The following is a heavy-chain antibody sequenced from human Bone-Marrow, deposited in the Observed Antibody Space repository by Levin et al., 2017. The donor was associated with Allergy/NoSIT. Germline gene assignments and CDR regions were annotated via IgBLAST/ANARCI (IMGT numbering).Heavy chain of an antibody. CDR3: ATGGTWFEGFYFDN. J-gene: IGHJ4*02. CDR2: ILYGGGT. V-gene: IGHV4-59*01. CDR1: GNFLSSKY. Sequence: SETLSLTCTVSGNFLSSKYWTWIRQSPGKGLEWIGYILYGGGTNYNPSLKSRVTISADTSKNEFSLNFRSMTPADTAIYYCATGGTWFEGFYFDNWGQGTLIPVSS. D-gene: IGHD3-10*01.